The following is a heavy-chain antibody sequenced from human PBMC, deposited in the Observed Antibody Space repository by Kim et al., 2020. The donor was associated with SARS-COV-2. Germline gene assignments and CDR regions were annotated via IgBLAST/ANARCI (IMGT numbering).Heavy chain of an antibody. V-gene: IGHV3-11*06. D-gene: IGHD3-16*02. J-gene: IGHJ4*02. CDR3: ASEYYDYVWGSYRSGVFDY. Sequence: GRFTISRDNAKNSLYLQMNSLRAEDTAVYYCASEYYDYVWGSYRSGVFDYWGQGTLVTVSS.